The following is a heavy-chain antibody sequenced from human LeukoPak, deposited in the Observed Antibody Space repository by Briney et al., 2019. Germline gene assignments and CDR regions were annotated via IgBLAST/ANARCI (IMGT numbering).Heavy chain of an antibody. CDR1: GYILTELS. CDR3: ARGGGFLHYYYYMDV. CDR2: ISAYSGNT. Sequence: ASVKVSCKVSGYILTELSMHWVRQAPGQGLEWMGWISAYSGNTSYAQKLQGRVTMTTDTSTSTAYMELRSLRSDDTAVYYCARGGGFLHYYYYMDVWGKGTTVTVSS. J-gene: IGHJ6*03. V-gene: IGHV1-18*01. D-gene: IGHD3-16*01.